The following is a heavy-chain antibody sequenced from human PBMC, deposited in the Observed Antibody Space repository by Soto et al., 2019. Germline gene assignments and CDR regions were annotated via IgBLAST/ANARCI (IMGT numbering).Heavy chain of an antibody. J-gene: IGHJ6*02. CDR1: GFTFDDYA. D-gene: IGHD6-19*01. CDR3: AKDTGGEVAGVYYYYGMDV. CDR2: ISWDGGST. Sequence: PVGSLRLSCAASGFTFDDYAMHWVRQAPGKGLEWVSLISWDGGSTYYADSVKGRFTISRDNSKNSLYLQMNSLRAEDTALYYCAKDTGGEVAGVYYYYGMDVWGQGTTVTVSS. V-gene: IGHV3-43D*04.